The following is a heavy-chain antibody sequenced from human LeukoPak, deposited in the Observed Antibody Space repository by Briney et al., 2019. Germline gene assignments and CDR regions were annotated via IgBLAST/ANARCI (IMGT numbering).Heavy chain of an antibody. D-gene: IGHD3-10*01. CDR1: GGSISSYY. V-gene: IGHV4-59*01. CDR2: IYYSRSN. Sequence: PSETLSLTCTVSGGSISSYYWSWIRQPPGKGLEWIGYIYYSRSNDYNPSLKSRVTISVDTSKNQFSLKLSSVTAADTAVYYCARDGGYGSGSALWGQGTLITVSS. J-gene: IGHJ4*02. CDR3: ARDGGYGSGSAL.